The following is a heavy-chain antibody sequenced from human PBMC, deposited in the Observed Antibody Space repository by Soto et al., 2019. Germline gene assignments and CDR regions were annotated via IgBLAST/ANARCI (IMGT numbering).Heavy chain of an antibody. J-gene: IGHJ2*01. CDR1: GFTFSNAW. CDR3: TTKMTIGFPFDL. V-gene: IGHV3-15*01. Sequence: LRLSCAASGFTFSNAWMSWVRQAPGKGLEWVGRIKSKTDGGTTDYAAPVKGRFTISRDDSKNTLYLQMNSLKTEDTAVYYCTTKMTIGFPFDLWGRGTLVTVSS. CDR2: IKSKTDGGTT. D-gene: IGHD3-3*01.